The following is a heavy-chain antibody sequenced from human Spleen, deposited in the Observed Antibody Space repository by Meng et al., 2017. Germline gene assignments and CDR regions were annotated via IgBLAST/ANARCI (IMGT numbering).Heavy chain of an antibody. D-gene: IGHD4-23*01. CDR1: GFTFSTHV. J-gene: IGHJ6*02. CDR3: ARDRQLLGGKTMERRYYYGMDV. CDR2: ISHDAKYK. V-gene: IGHV3-30*10. Sequence: GESLKISCAASGFTFSTHVMHWVRQAPGKGLEWVAVISHDAKYKYYTDSVKGRFTISRDNSKNTLYLQMNSLRIEDTAVFYCARDRQLLGGKTMERRYYYGMDVWGQGTTVTVSS.